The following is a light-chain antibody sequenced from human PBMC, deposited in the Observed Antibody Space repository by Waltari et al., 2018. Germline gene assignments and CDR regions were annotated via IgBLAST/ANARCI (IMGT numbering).Light chain of an antibody. Sequence: QSALTQPASVSGSPGQSITISCSGTSDDIGGFTLVFLYQQYPRQAPNLIIYDVSKWPSGVSHRFSGSKSGSTASLTISGLQPEDEAEYFCCSYSRVTTYVVFGGGTRVTV. CDR1: SDDIGGFTL. CDR2: DVS. CDR3: CSYSRVTTYVV. V-gene: IGLV2-23*02. J-gene: IGLJ2*01.